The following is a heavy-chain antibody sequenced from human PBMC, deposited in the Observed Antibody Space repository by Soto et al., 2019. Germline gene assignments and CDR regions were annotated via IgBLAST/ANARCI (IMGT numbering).Heavy chain of an antibody. V-gene: IGHV4-59*08. CDR1: GGSISSDY. D-gene: IGHD1-20*01. CDR3: ARLRYKWNDGGGEGMDV. J-gene: IGHJ6*02. Sequence: QVQLQESGPGLVKPSETLSLTCTVSGGSISSDYWSWIRQPPGKRLEWIGYIYYSGSTNYNPSLKSRVTISVDTSKNHFSLKLSSVTAADTAVYYCARLRYKWNDGGGEGMDVWGQGTTVTVSS. CDR2: IYYSGST.